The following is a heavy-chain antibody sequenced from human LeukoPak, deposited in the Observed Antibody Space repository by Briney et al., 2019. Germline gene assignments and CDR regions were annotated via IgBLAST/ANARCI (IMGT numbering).Heavy chain of an antibody. J-gene: IGHJ6*02. CDR1: GGSISGYY. CDR2: VYYTGSS. CDR3: ARHVHCSGGSCYRYGMDG. D-gene: IGHD2-15*01. V-gene: IGHV4-59*08. Sequence: SETLSLTCSVSGGSISGYYWNWIRQPPGKGLEWIGYVYYTGSSTYNPSLNSRVTISVDTSKNQFFLKLSSVTAADTAVYYCARHVHCSGGSCYRYGMDGWGQGTTVTVSS.